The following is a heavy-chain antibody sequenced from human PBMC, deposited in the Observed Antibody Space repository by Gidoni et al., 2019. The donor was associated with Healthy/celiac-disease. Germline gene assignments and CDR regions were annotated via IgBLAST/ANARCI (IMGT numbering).Heavy chain of an antibody. CDR3: ACIAARPLMDV. CDR1: GFTFSSYS. Sequence: EVQLVESGGGLVKPGGSLSLSCAASGFTFSSYSMNWVRQAPGKGLEWVSSISSSSSYIYYADSVKGRFTISRDNAKNSLYLQMNSLRAEDTAVYYCACIAARPLMDVWGQGTTVTVSS. J-gene: IGHJ6*02. V-gene: IGHV3-21*01. CDR2: ISSSSSYI. D-gene: IGHD6-6*01.